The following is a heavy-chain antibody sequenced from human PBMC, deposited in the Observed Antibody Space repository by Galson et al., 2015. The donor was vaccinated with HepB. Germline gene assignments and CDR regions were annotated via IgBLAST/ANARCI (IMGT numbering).Heavy chain of an antibody. CDR2: FDPEDGET. D-gene: IGHD3-10*01. J-gene: IGHJ6*02. CDR3: ATATMVRGVMSFVLYGMDV. V-gene: IGHV1-24*01. CDR1: GYTLTELS. Sequence: QSGAEVKKPGESLKISCKVSGYTLTELSMHWVRQAPGKGLEWMGGFDPEDGETIYAQKFQGRVTMTEDTSTDTAYMELSSLRSEDTAVYYCATATMVRGVMSFVLYGMDVWGQGTTVTVSS.